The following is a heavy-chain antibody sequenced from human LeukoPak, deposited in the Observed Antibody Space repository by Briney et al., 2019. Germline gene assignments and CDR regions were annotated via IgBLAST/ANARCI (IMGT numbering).Heavy chain of an antibody. D-gene: IGHD4-17*01. Sequence: PGGSLRLSCAASGFTFTKYWMHWVRQGPGRGLVWVSRIHPDGSSATYADSVKGRFTISRDNAKNTLSLQMNSLRAEDTAVYYCARDYSFGDVYWYFDLWGRGTLVTVSS. V-gene: IGHV3-74*01. CDR3: ARDYSFGDVYWYFDL. J-gene: IGHJ2*01. CDR2: IHPDGSSA. CDR1: GFTFTKYW.